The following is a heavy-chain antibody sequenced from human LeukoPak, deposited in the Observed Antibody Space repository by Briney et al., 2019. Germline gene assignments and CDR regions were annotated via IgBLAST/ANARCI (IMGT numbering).Heavy chain of an antibody. D-gene: IGHD3-3*01. V-gene: IGHV4-59*01. J-gene: IGHJ6*03. CDR3: ARAIFGVVIITPPYYLDV. Sequence: SETLSLTCTVSGGSISSYYWSWIRQPPGKGLEWIGYIYYSGSTNYNPSLKSRVTISVDTSKNQFSLKLSSVTAADTAVYYCARAIFGVVIITPPYYLDVWGKGTTVTVSS. CDR2: IYYSGST. CDR1: GGSISSYY.